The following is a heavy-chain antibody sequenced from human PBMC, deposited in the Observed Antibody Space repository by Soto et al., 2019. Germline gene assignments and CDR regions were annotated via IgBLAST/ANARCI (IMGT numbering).Heavy chain of an antibody. D-gene: IGHD5-12*01. Sequence: ASVKVSCKASGYTFTGYYMHWVRQAPGQGLEWMGWINPNSGGTNYAQKFQGWVTMTRDTSISTAYMELSRLRSDDMALYYCARGRNIVATSWYFDLWGRGTLVTVSS. J-gene: IGHJ2*01. CDR3: ARGRNIVATSWYFDL. V-gene: IGHV1-2*04. CDR2: INPNSGGT. CDR1: GYTFTGYY.